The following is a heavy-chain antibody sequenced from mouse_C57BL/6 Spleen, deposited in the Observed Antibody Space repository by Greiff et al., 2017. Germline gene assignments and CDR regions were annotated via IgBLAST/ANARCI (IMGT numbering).Heavy chain of an antibody. V-gene: IGHV3-6*01. CDR2: ISYDGSN. CDR1: GYSITSGYY. Sequence: EVQRVESGPGLVKPSQSLSLTCSVTGYSITSGYYWNWIRQFPGNKLEWMGYISYDGSNNYNPSLKNRISITRDTSKNQFFLKLNSVTTEDSATYYCAREGRIITTVVATRAMDYWGQGTSVTVSS. J-gene: IGHJ4*01. CDR3: AREGRIITTVVATRAMDY. D-gene: IGHD1-1*01.